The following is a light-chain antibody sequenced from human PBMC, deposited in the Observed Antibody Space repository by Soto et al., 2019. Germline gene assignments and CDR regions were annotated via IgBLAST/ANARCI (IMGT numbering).Light chain of an antibody. CDR2: DVS. Sequence: QSALTQPASVSGSPGQSITISCTGASGDVGAYNYVSWYQHHPGKAPKLIISDVSIRPSGVSDRFSGSKSGNTASLTISGRQAEDEADYYWSSYTTSSTQVFGTGTKLTVL. CDR3: SSYTTSSTQV. CDR1: SGDVGAYNY. V-gene: IGLV2-14*01. J-gene: IGLJ1*01.